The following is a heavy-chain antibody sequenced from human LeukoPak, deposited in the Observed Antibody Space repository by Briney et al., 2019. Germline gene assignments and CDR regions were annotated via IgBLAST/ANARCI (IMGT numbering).Heavy chain of an antibody. CDR3: ARDMPYDSSGYYYYFDY. Sequence: GGSLRLSCAASGFTFSSYSMNWVRQAPGKGLEWVSSISSSSSYTYYADSVKGRFTISRDNAKNSLYLQMNSLRAEDTAVYYCARDMPYDSSGYYYYFDYWGQGTLVTVSS. D-gene: IGHD3-22*01. CDR1: GFTFSSYS. V-gene: IGHV3-21*01. J-gene: IGHJ4*02. CDR2: ISSSSSYT.